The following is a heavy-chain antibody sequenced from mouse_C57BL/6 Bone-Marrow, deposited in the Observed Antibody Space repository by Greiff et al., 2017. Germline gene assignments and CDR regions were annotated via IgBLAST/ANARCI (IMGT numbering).Heavy chain of an antibody. Sequence: EVKLEESGAELVRPGASVKLSCTASGFNIKDDYMHWVKQRPEPGLEWIGWIDPENGDTEYASKFQGKATITADTSSNTAYLQLSSLTSEDTAVYYCTTLYDYGGDYWGQGTTLTVSS. D-gene: IGHD2-4*01. CDR2: IDPENGDT. V-gene: IGHV14-4*01. CDR3: TTLYDYGGDY. CDR1: GFNIKDDY. J-gene: IGHJ2*01.